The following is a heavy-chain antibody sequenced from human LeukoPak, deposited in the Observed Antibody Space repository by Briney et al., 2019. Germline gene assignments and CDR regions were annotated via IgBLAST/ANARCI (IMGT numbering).Heavy chain of an antibody. CDR2: INPSGGST. V-gene: IGHV1-46*01. D-gene: IGHD6-13*01. Sequence: GASVKVSCKASGYTFTSYYMHWVRQAPGQGLEWMGTINPSGGSTSYAQKFQGRVTMTRDMSTSTVYMELSSLRSEDTAVYYCARAGSSWYFDYWGQGTLVTVSS. CDR3: ARAGSSWYFDY. J-gene: IGHJ4*02. CDR1: GYTFTSYY.